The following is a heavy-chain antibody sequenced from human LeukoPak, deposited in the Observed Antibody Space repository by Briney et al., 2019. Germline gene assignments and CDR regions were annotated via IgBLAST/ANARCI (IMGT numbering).Heavy chain of an antibody. V-gene: IGHV3-23*01. CDR3: AKAPVTTCRGAYCYPFDY. Sequence: GGSLRLSCAASGFTFSSYAMHWVRQAPGKGLEWVSAISDSGNTYHADSVKGRFTISRDSSKNTLFLQMNRLRPEDAAVYYCAKAPVTTCRGAYCYPFDYWGQGTLVTVSS. J-gene: IGHJ4*02. CDR1: GFTFSSYA. D-gene: IGHD2-21*01. CDR2: ISDSGNT.